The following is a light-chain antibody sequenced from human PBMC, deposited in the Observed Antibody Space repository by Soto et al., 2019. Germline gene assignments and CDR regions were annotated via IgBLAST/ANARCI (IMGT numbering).Light chain of an antibody. CDR3: QQYNSYWT. J-gene: IGKJ1*01. CDR2: KAS. CDR1: QSISSW. V-gene: IGKV1-5*03. Sequence: DIQMTQSPSTLSASVGDRVTITCRASQSISSWLAWYQQKPGKAPKLLIYKASSLESGVPSRFSGSGSRTEFTLPISSLQPDNFATYYCQQYNSYWTFGQGTKVDIK.